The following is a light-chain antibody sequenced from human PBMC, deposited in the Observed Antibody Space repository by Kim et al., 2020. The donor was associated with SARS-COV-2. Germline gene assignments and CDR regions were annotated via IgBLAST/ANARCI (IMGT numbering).Light chain of an antibody. CDR1: QSISNY. CDR3: QQTYSNLGT. Sequence: DIQMTQSPSSLSASVGDRVTITCRTSQSISNYLNWYQQKPGKAPKLLIYAATSLQSGVPSRFSGSGSGTDFTLTISSLQPEDSAAYYCQQTYSNLGTFGQGTKVDIK. J-gene: IGKJ1*01. V-gene: IGKV1-39*01. CDR2: AAT.